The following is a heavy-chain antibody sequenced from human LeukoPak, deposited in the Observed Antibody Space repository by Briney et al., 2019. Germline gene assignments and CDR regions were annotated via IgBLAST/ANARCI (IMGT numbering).Heavy chain of an antibody. CDR2: ISYEGSNK. CDR3: AYIAGYDLTHAFDI. Sequence: GGSLRLSCAASGFTFSSYGMHWVRQAPGKGLEWVAVISYEGSNKYYADSVKGRFTISRDNSKNTLYLQMNSLRAEDTAVSYCAYIAGYDLTHAFDIWGQGTMVTVSS. CDR1: GFTFSSYG. J-gene: IGHJ3*02. V-gene: IGHV3-30*03. D-gene: IGHD5-12*01.